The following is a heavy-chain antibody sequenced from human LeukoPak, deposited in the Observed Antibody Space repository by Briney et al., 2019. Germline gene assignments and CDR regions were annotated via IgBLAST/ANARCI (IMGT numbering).Heavy chain of an antibody. CDR1: GGSFSGYY. D-gene: IGHD3-3*01. J-gene: IGHJ5*02. CDR2: INHSGST. Sequence: SETLSLTCAVYGGSFSGYYWSWIRQPPGKGLEWIGEINHSGSTNYNPSLKSRVTISVDTSKNQFSLKLSSVTAADTAVYYCARGGLLEWLNWFDPWGQGTPVTVSS. CDR3: ARGGLLEWLNWFDP. V-gene: IGHV4-34*01.